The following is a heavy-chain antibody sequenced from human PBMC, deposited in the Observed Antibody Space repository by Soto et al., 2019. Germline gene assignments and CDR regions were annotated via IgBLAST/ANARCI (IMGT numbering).Heavy chain of an antibody. CDR1: GFTFSSYA. V-gene: IGHV3-23*01. CDR2: ISGSVGST. Sequence: GGSLSLSCAASGFTFSSYAMSWVRQAPGKGLEWVSAISGSVGSTYYADSVKGRFTISRDNSKNTLYLQMNSLRAEDTAVYYCVNASGEYEYWGQGTLVTVSS. CDR3: VNASGEYEY. J-gene: IGHJ4*02. D-gene: IGHD4-17*01.